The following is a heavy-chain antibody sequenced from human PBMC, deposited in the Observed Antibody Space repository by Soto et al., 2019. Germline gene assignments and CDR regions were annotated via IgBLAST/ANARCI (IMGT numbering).Heavy chain of an antibody. V-gene: IGHV3-7*01. CDR1: GFTLSSYS. J-gene: IGHJ4*02. CDR3: ARCSGGTCYTPLDY. Sequence: GGSLRLSCVVSGFTLSSYSLSWVRQAPGKGLEYVANVNQDGGEKYYVNSVKGRFTISRDNAKNSLYLQMNSLRAEDTGVYYCARCSGGTCYTPLDYWGRGTLVTVSS. D-gene: IGHD2-15*01. CDR2: VNQDGGEK.